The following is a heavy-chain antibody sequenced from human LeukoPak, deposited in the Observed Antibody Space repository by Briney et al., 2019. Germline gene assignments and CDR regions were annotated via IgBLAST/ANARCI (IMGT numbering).Heavy chain of an antibody. CDR1: GGSFSGYH. D-gene: IGHD3-10*01. Sequence: PSETLSLTCVVYGGSFSGYHWTWIRQPPGKGLEWIGEINHSGSTNYNPSLKSRVTISVDTSKNQFSLKLSSVTAADTAVYYCARLRHYYGSGRLNWFDPWGQGTLVTVSS. CDR2: INHSGST. V-gene: IGHV4-34*01. CDR3: ARLRHYYGSGRLNWFDP. J-gene: IGHJ5*02.